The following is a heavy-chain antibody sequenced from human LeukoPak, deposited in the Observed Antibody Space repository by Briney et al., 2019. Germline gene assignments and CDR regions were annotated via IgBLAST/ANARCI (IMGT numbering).Heavy chain of an antibody. CDR1: GFSLSTRGMC. CDR2: IDWDDDK. V-gene: IGHV2-70*11. CDR3: ARGGPGPYYYCGMDV. J-gene: IGHJ6*02. D-gene: IGHD3-10*01. Sequence: SGPALVHPPQTFTLTCTFSGFSLSTRGMCVSWIRQPPVNAMECLTRIDWDDDKYYSTSLKTRLTISKDNSKNQVVLTMAKMDPVDTATYFCARGGPGPYYYCGMDVWGQGATVTVSS.